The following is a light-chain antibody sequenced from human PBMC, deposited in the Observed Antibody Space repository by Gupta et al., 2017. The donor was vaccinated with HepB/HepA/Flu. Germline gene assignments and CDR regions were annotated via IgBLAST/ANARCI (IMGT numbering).Light chain of an antibody. Sequence: DIQMTQSPSSLSASVGDRVTITCQASQDIRNYLNWYQQKPGKAPKLLIYDASSLETGVPFRFSGSGSGTHFPFTISSLQPEDIGTYYCQQYDNVPKYNFGQGTKLEIK. J-gene: IGKJ2*01. V-gene: IGKV1-33*01. CDR1: QDIRNY. CDR3: QQYDNVPKYN. CDR2: DAS.